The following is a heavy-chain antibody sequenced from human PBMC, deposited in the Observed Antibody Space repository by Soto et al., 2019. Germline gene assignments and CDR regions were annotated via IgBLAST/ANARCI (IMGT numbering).Heavy chain of an antibody. CDR3: ARGEAAAGTHAGY. CDR2: INHSGST. V-gene: IGHV4-34*01. J-gene: IGHJ4*02. CDR1: GGSFSGYY. D-gene: IGHD6-13*01. Sequence: ASETLSLTCAVYGGSFSGYYWSWIRQPPGKGLEWIGEINHSGSTNYNPSLKSRVTISVDTSKNQFSLKLSSVTAADTAVYYCARGEAAAGTHAGYWGQGTLVTGSS.